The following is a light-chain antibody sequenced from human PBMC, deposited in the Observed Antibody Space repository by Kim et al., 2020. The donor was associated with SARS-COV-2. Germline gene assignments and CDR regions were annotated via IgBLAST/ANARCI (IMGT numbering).Light chain of an antibody. J-gene: IGLJ3*02. CDR1: RPNIGSNP. Sequence: QSVLTQPPSVSAAPGQKVTISCSGSRPNIGSNPVSWYQQFPGTAPKLITYDNNKRPSGIPDRFSSSKSGTSATLGITGLRTGDEAHYYCATWDTSLTVGVFGGGTQLTVL. CDR2: DNN. CDR3: ATWDTSLTVGV. V-gene: IGLV1-51*01.